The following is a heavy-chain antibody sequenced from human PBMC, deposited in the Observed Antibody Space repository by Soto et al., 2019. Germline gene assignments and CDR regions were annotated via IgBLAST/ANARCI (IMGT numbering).Heavy chain of an antibody. CDR3: ARIPFPGYFDL. Sequence: QVQLQQWGAGLLKPSETLSLTCAVYGGSFSGYYWSWIRQPPGKGLAWIGEINHSGSTNYNPSLNSRVTTSVDTSKNQFSLKLSSVTAAVTAVYYCARIPFPGYFDLWGRGTLVTVSA. D-gene: IGHD3-16*01. CDR1: GGSFSGYY. J-gene: IGHJ2*01. CDR2: INHSGST. V-gene: IGHV4-34*01.